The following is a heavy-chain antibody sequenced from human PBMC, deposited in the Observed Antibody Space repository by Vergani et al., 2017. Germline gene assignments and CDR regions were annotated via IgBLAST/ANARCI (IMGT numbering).Heavy chain of an antibody. D-gene: IGHD6-13*01. CDR1: VDTFSSYT. J-gene: IGHJ4*02. CDR2: LSPVSGTP. Sequence: QVQLVQSGPEVKKPGSSVKISCEASVDTFSSYTISWVRHSPGQGVEWMGGLSPVSGTPTYAQKFRGRVTLTADESTNTAYMELSSLRSDDTGMYYCAGNSSSWYNSWGQGTRVTVSS. V-gene: IGHV1-69*12. CDR3: AGNSSSWYNS.